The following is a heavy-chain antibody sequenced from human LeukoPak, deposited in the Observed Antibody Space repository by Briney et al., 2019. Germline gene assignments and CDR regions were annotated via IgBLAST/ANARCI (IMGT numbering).Heavy chain of an antibody. D-gene: IGHD5-12*01. CDR2: IYPDDSDT. CDR1: GYSFTRYW. J-gene: IGHJ4*02. Sequence: GESLKISCRASGYSFTRYWIGWVRQMPGKGLEWMGVIYPDDSDTRYRPSFQGQVTISADKSISTAYLQWSSLKASDTAMYYCARLGDGGYVEYGDYWGQGTLVTVSS. CDR3: ARLGDGGYVEYGDY. V-gene: IGHV5-51*01.